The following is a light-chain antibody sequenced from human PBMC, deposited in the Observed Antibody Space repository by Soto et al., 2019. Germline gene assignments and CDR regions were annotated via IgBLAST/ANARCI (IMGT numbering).Light chain of an antibody. CDR2: DVN. CDR3: FSYAGMYTYV. Sequence: QSVLTQPRSVSGSPGQSVTISCTGTSSDVGAFNYVSWYQQHPGKAPKLMIYDVNQRPSGVPDRFSGSKSGNTASLTISGLQAEDEADYYCFSYAGMYTYVFETGTKATV. CDR1: SSDVGAFNY. J-gene: IGLJ1*01. V-gene: IGLV2-11*01.